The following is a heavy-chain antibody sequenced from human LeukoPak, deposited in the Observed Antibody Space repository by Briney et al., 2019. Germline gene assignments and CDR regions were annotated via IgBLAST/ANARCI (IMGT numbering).Heavy chain of an antibody. D-gene: IGHD6-13*01. V-gene: IGHV4-4*07. CDR3: AKISPSLKAGTGSDY. CDR1: GGSISSYY. CDR2: IYTSGST. Sequence: PSETLSLTCTVSGGSISSYYWSWIRQPAGKGLEWIGRIYTSGSTNYNPSPKSRVTMSVDTSKNQFSLKLSSVTAADTAVYYCAKISPSLKAGTGSDYWGQGTLVTVSS. J-gene: IGHJ4*02.